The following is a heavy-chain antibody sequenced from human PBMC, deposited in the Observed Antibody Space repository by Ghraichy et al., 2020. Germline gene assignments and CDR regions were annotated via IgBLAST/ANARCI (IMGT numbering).Heavy chain of an antibody. V-gene: IGHV4-34*01. CDR2: INQSGST. Sequence: SETLSLTCTVYGGSFSRYFWSWVRQPPGKGLEWIGEINQSGSTNYSPSLKSRVTISVDTSKNHFSLKMSSVTAADTAVYYCARWAANSVTTDVWYFDYWGQGTLVTVSS. J-gene: IGHJ4*02. D-gene: IGHD4-17*01. CDR3: ARWAANSVTTDVWYFDY. CDR1: GGSFSRYF.